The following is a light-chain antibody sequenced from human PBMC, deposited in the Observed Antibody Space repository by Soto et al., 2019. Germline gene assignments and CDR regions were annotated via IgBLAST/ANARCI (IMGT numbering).Light chain of an antibody. J-gene: IGKJ1*01. CDR3: QQYNSYWT. CDR2: KAS. V-gene: IGKV1-5*03. CDR1: QSISSW. Sequence: DIQMTQAPSTLSASVGDRVTITCRASQSISSWLAWYQQKPGKAPKLLIYKASYLESGVPSRFSGSGSGTEFTLTISSLQPDDFATYYCQQYNSYWTFGQGTKV.